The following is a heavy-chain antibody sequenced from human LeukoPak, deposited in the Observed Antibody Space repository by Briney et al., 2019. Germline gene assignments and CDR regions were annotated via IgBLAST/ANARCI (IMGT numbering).Heavy chain of an antibody. CDR3: ARDTRPYCSSTSCYVSTNYYYYGMDV. V-gene: IGHV3-21*01. CDR2: ISSSSSYI. Sequence: PGGSLRLSCVASGFTFSSYSMNWVRQAPGKGLEWVSSISSSSSYIYYADSVKGRFTISRDNAKNSLYLQMNSLRAEDTAVYYCARDTRPYCSSTSCYVSTNYYYYGMDVWGQGTTVTVSS. D-gene: IGHD2-2*01. CDR1: GFTFSSYS. J-gene: IGHJ6*02.